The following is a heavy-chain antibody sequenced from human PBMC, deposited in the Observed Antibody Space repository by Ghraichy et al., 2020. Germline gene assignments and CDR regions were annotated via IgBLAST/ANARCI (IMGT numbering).Heavy chain of an antibody. D-gene: IGHD1-26*01. CDR1: GFTVSNNY. Sequence: GGSLRLSCTASGFTVSNNYMSWVRQAPGKGLEWVSVLYSGAGTFYADSVKGRFTISRHNSRNTLYRQMNSLRPEDTAVYYCATIVAATNFDYWGQGTLVTVSS. J-gene: IGHJ4*02. CDR2: LYSGAGT. CDR3: ATIVAATNFDY. V-gene: IGHV3-53*04.